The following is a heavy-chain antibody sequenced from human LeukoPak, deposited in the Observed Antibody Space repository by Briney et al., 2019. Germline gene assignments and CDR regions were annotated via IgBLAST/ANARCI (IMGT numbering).Heavy chain of an antibody. CDR3: ARVPKYYYDSSGGH. D-gene: IGHD3-22*01. Sequence: PSETLSLTCTVSGGSISSYYWNWIRQPPGKGLEWIAYTYYSGSTNYNPSLKSRVTISVDTSKNQFSLKLSSVTAADTAVYYCARVPKYYYDSSGGHWGQGTLVTVSS. J-gene: IGHJ1*01. CDR2: TYYSGST. CDR1: GGSISSYY. V-gene: IGHV4-59*12.